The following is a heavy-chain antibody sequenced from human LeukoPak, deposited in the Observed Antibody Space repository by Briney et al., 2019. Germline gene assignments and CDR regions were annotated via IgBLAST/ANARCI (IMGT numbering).Heavy chain of an antibody. V-gene: IGHV3-21*01. CDR2: ISISSSVI. CDR1: GFTFSDYT. D-gene: IGHD3-16*01. Sequence: EGSLRLSCSASGFTFSDYTMNWVRQAPGRGLEWLASISISSSVIYYADSVKGRFTISRDNAKNTLFLQMDSLRVEDTGHYYCARDLGARGHWGQGTLVIVSS. J-gene: IGHJ4*02. CDR3: ARDLGARGH.